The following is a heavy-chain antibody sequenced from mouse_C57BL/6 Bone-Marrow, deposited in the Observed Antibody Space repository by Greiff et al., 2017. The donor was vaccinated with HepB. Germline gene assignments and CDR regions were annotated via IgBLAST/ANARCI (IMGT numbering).Heavy chain of an antibody. V-gene: IGHV5-12*01. Sequence: EVMLVESGGGLVQPGGSLKLSCAASGFTFSDYYMYWVRQTPEKRLEWVAYISNGGGSTYYPDTVKGRFTISRDNAKNTLYLQMRRLKSEDTAMYYCARQGGDYDGWFAYWGQGTLVTVSA. D-gene: IGHD2-4*01. CDR2: ISNGGGST. CDR3: ARQGGDYDGWFAY. CDR1: GFTFSDYY. J-gene: IGHJ3*01.